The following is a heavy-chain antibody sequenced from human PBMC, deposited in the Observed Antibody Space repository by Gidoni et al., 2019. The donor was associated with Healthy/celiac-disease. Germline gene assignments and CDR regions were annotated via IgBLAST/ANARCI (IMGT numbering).Heavy chain of an antibody. CDR3: ARDSAPYSGSYRWFDP. V-gene: IGHV3-21*01. J-gene: IGHJ5*02. D-gene: IGHD1-26*01. CDR1: GCTFSSHS. CDR2: ISSSSSYI. Sequence: EVQLVESGGGLVKPGGSLRLSCAASGCTFSSHSMNWVRQAPGKGLEWVSSISSSSSYIYYADSVKGRFTIARDNAKNSLYLQMNSLRAEDTAVYYCARDSAPYSGSYRWFDPWGQGTLVTVSS.